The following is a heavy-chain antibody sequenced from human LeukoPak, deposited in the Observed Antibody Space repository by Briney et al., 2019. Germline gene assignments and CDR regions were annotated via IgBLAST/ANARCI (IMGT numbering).Heavy chain of an antibody. V-gene: IGHV3-23*01. J-gene: IGHJ4*02. D-gene: IGHD6-19*01. CDR3: TKGRTSAWYYFDS. CDR1: GFTFSSYA. CDR2: ITGSGRNT. Sequence: GGSLRLSCAASGFTFSSYAMSWVRQAPGGGLEWVSTITGSGRNTYYTDSVKGRFTISRDNSKNTLYLQMNSLRAEDTAIYYCTKGRTSAWYYFDSWGQGTLVTVSS.